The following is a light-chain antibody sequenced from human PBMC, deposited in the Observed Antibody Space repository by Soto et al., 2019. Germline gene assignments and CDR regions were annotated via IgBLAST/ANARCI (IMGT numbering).Light chain of an antibody. CDR3: QQYERYST. CDR2: DAS. J-gene: IGKJ1*01. Sequence: DIPLTQSPSSLSASVGDRVTITCQASQDISNYLNWYQQKPGKAPKLLIYDASNLETGVPSRFSGSGYGTEFTLTISGLQPEDSATYYCQQYERYSTFGQGTKVDI. CDR1: QDISNY. V-gene: IGKV1-33*01.